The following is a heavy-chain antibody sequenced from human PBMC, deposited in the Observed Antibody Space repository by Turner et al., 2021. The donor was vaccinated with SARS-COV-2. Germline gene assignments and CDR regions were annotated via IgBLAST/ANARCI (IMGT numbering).Heavy chain of an antibody. CDR2: INRDGSST. CDR3: ARDFWAATN. D-gene: IGHD3-3*01. CDR1: GFTFSSYW. J-gene: IGHJ4*02. V-gene: IGHV3-74*01. Sequence: EVQLVESGGGSVQPGGSLRLACAASGFTFSSYWMHWVRQAPGKGLWWDSRINRDGSSTSYADSVKGRFTISRDNVKNSLYLQMDSLRAEDTAGYFCARDFWAATNWGQGTLVTVSS.